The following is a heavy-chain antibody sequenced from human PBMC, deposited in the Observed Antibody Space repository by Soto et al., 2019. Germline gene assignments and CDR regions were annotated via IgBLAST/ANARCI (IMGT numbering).Heavy chain of an antibody. CDR2: IYPGDSDT. CDR1: GYIFSSYG. Sequence: GASVKVSCKASGYIFSSYGISWVRQMPGKGLEWMGIIYPGDSDTRYSPSFQGQVTISADKSITTAYLQWSSLKASDTAMYYCARLTYGGYYFDYWGQGALVTVSS. D-gene: IGHD4-17*01. J-gene: IGHJ4*02. V-gene: IGHV5-51*01. CDR3: ARLTYGGYYFDY.